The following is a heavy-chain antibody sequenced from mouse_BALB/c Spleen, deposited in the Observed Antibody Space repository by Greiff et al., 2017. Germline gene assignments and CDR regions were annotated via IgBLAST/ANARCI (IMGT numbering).Heavy chain of an antibody. D-gene: IGHD2-4*01. J-gene: IGHJ2*01. Sequence: EVMLVESGGGLVQPGGSRKLSCAASGFTFSSFGMHWVRQAPEKGLEWVAYISSGSSTIYYADTVKGRFTISRDNPKNTLFLQMTSLRSEDTAMYYCARSTMIDYWGQGTTLTVSS. CDR1: GFTFSSFG. V-gene: IGHV5-17*02. CDR2: ISSGSSTI. CDR3: ARSTMIDY.